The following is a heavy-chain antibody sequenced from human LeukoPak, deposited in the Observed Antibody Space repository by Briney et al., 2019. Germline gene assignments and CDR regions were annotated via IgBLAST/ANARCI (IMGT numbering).Heavy chain of an antibody. D-gene: IGHD3-22*01. CDR1: GGSISSGGYS. J-gene: IGHJ4*02. Sequence: PSETLSLTCAVSGGSISSGGYSWSWIRQPPGKGLEWIGYIYHSGSTYYNPSLKSRVTISVDRSKNQFSLKLSSVTAADTAVYYCARAPYCYDSSGYFDYWGQGTLVTVSS. V-gene: IGHV4-30-2*01. CDR2: IYHSGST. CDR3: ARAPYCYDSSGYFDY.